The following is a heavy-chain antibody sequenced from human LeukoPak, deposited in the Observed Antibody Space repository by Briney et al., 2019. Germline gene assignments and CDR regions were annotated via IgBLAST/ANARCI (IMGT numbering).Heavy chain of an antibody. V-gene: IGHV1-46*04. D-gene: IGHD4-17*01. CDR3: ARGRDYGYFDY. CDR2: INPVTGAT. J-gene: IGHJ4*02. CDR1: GYTFTSYY. Sequence: GASVKVSCKASGYTFTSYYMHWVRQAPGQGLEWMGIINPVTGATPLTEKLWGRVSMTRDTSTSTVYMELSSLRSEDTAVYYCARGRDYGYFDYWGQGTLVTVSS.